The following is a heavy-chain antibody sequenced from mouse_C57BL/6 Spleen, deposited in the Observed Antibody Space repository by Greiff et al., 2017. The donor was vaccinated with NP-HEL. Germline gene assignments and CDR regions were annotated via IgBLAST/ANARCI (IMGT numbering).Heavy chain of an antibody. CDR3: TTPYDGYQGYFDY. CDR1: GYTFTDYE. D-gene: IGHD2-3*01. Sequence: LQESGAELVRPGASVTLSCKASGYTFTDYEMHWVKQTPVHGLEWIGAIDPETGGTAYNQKFKGKAILTADKSSSTAYMELRSLTSEDSAVYYCTTPYDGYQGYFDYWGQGTTLTVSS. J-gene: IGHJ2*01. V-gene: IGHV1-15*01. CDR2: IDPETGGT.